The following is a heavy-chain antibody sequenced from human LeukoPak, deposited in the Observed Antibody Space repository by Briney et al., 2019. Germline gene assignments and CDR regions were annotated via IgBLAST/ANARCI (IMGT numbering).Heavy chain of an antibody. V-gene: IGHV4-39*07. Sequence: PSETLSLTCTVSGGSISTSSYSWGWIRQPPGKGLEWIGTIYYTGSTNYNPSLKSRVTISVDTSKNQFSLKLNSVTAEDTAVYYCAKDRESIWYPTFDYWGQGTLVTVSS. D-gene: IGHD6-13*01. J-gene: IGHJ4*02. CDR1: GGSISTSSYS. CDR2: IYYTGST. CDR3: AKDRESIWYPTFDY.